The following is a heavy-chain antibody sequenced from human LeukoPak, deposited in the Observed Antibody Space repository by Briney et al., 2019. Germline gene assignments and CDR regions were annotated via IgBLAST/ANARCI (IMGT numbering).Heavy chain of an antibody. D-gene: IGHD6-6*01. CDR3: AKRVPYSSSSVYFDS. J-gene: IGHJ4*02. Sequence: GGSLRLSCAASGFTFSSYGLSWVRQAPGKGLEWVSAIGDSGSDTYYADSVKGRFTISKENSKNTLYLQMNSLRAEDTPVYYCAKRVPYSSSSVYFDSWGQGTLVTVSS. CDR1: GFTFSSYG. CDR2: IGDSGSDT. V-gene: IGHV3-23*01.